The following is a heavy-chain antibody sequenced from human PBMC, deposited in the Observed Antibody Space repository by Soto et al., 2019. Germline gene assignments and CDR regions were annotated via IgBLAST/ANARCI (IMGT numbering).Heavy chain of an antibody. V-gene: IGHV4-31*02. D-gene: IGHD4-17*01. CDR2: IYYSGST. J-gene: IGHJ3*02. CDR1: GGSISSGGDY. CDR3: ARGLRDAFDI. Sequence: ASETLSLTWTVSGGSISSGGDYWSRIRQHPGKGLEWIGYIYYSGSTYYNPSLKSRVTISVDTSKNQFSLKLSSVTAADTAVYYCARGLRDAFDIWGQGTMVTVSS.